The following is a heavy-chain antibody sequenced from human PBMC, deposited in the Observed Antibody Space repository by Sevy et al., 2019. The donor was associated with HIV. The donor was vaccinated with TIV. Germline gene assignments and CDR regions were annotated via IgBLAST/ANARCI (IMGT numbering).Heavy chain of an antibody. CDR3: AIEVWSGYYFYYYYGMDV. V-gene: IGHV3-7*01. CDR1: GFTFSSYW. D-gene: IGHD3-3*01. CDR2: IKQDGSEK. J-gene: IGHJ6*02. Sequence: GGSLRLSCAASGFTFSSYWMSWVRQAPGKGLEWVANIKQDGSEKYYVDSVKGRFTISRDNAKNSLYLQMNSLRAEDTAVYYCAIEVWSGYYFYYYYGMDVWGQGTTVTVSS.